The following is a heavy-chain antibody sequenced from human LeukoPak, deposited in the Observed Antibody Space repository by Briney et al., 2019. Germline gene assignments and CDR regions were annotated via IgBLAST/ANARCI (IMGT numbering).Heavy chain of an antibody. CDR2: IYYSGST. CDR1: GGSLSSATYY. CDR3: ARAYGGNSFLRWFDP. J-gene: IGHJ5*02. D-gene: IGHD4-23*01. Sequence: PSQTLSLTCTVSGGSLSSATYYWSWIRQYPGKGLECIGYIYYSGSTYYNPSLKSRVTISVDTSKNQFSLKLSSVTAADTAVYYCARAYGGNSFLRWFDPWGQGTLVTVSS. V-gene: IGHV4-31*03.